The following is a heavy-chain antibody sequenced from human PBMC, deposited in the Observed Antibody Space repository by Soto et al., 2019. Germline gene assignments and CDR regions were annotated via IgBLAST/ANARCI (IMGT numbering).Heavy chain of an antibody. Sequence: PGGSLRFSCAASGFTFSSYSMNWVRQAPGKGLEWVSSISGSSSYIYYADSVKGRFTISRDNANNSLYLQMNSLRAEDTAVYYCARAPGYCSSTSCYVYFDYWGQGTLVTVSS. CDR2: ISGSSSYI. V-gene: IGHV3-21*01. CDR3: ARAPGYCSSTSCYVYFDY. J-gene: IGHJ4*02. CDR1: GFTFSSYS. D-gene: IGHD2-2*01.